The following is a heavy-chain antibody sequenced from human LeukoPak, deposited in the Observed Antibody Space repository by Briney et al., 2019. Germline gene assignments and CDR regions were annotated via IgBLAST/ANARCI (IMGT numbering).Heavy chain of an antibody. CDR1: GFTFSNYA. CDR3: ARDYSTVTTFFDY. V-gene: IGHV3-48*01. J-gene: IGHJ4*02. D-gene: IGHD4-17*01. CDR2: ITSGGTTI. Sequence: GGSLRLSCVASGFTFSNYAMNWVRQAPGKGLEWVSYITSGGTTIYYADSVKGRFTISRDNAKNSLYLQMNSLRAEDTAVYYCARDYSTVTTFFDYWGQGTLVTVSS.